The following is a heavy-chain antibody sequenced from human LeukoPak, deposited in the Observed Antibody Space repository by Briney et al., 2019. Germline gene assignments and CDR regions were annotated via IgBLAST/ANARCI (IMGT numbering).Heavy chain of an antibody. J-gene: IGHJ4*02. Sequence: GGSLRLSCAVSGFTFSSYGMHWVRQAPGKGLEWVAVIWYDGSNKYYADSVRGRFTISRDNSKNTLYLLMNSLRAEDSAVYYCARDRTRGCSGGSCYRHYFDYWGQGTLVSVSS. D-gene: IGHD2-15*01. CDR2: IWYDGSNK. CDR1: GFTFSSYG. CDR3: ARDRTRGCSGGSCYRHYFDY. V-gene: IGHV3-33*01.